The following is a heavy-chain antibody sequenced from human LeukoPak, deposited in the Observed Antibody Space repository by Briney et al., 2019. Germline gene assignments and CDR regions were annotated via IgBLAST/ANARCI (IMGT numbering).Heavy chain of an antibody. CDR1: GFTFSGYS. CDR3: ARENNRECSTSSCPRDY. D-gene: IGHD2-2*01. Sequence: PGGSLRLSCATSGFTFSGYSMNWFRQAPGKGLERVAAISRTGDSITYADSVRGRFTISRDNAKDSLYLQMNSLRAEDTAVYFCARENNRECSTSSCPRDYWGQGTLVTVSS. CDR2: ISRTGDSI. V-gene: IGHV3-21*01. J-gene: IGHJ4*02.